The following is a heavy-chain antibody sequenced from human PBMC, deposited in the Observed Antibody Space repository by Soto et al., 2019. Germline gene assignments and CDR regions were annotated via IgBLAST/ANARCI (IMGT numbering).Heavy chain of an antibody. CDR1: GFTLSTYW. Sequence: EVQLVESGGGLVQPGGSLRLSCAASGFTLSTYWMHWVRQAPGKGLVWVSRIDSDGSSTTYADSVKGRFTISRDNAKNTLYLQMNSLRAEDTAVYYCASGSVDSRYYFDYWGQGTLVTVSS. V-gene: IGHV3-74*01. CDR2: IDSDGSST. D-gene: IGHD3-9*01. J-gene: IGHJ4*02. CDR3: ASGSVDSRYYFDY.